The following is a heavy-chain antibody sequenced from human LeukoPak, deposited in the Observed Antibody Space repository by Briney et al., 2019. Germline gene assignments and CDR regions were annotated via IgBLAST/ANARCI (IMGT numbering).Heavy chain of an antibody. J-gene: IGHJ4*02. CDR2: ISSSGSTI. D-gene: IGHD3-3*01. Sequence: GGSLRLSCAACGFTFSDYYMSLIRQAPGKGLEWVSYISSSGSTIYYADSVKGRFTISRNNAKNSLYLQMNSLRAEDTAVYYCAREGDFWSGFDYWGQGTLVTVSS. CDR1: GFTFSDYY. V-gene: IGHV3-11*01. CDR3: AREGDFWSGFDY.